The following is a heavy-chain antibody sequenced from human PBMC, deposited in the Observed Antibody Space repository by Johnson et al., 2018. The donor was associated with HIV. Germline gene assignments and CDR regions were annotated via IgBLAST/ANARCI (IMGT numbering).Heavy chain of an antibody. D-gene: IGHD2-15*01. Sequence: VQLVESGGGLVQPGGSLRLSCAASGFTFNIYAMIWVRQAPGKGLEWVSAITDSGNNAYSAESVKGRFTISRDNYKNTLYLQMNSLRAEDTAVYYCAKEEGVAAADTGEAFDIWGQGTMVTVSP. CDR3: AKEEGVAAADTGEAFDI. CDR2: ITDSGNNA. J-gene: IGHJ3*02. CDR1: GFTFNIYA. V-gene: IGHV3-23*04.